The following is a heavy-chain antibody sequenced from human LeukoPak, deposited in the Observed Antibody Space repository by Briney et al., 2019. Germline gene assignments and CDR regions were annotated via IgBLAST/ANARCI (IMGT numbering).Heavy chain of an antibody. J-gene: IGHJ5*02. Sequence: GGSLRLSCAASGFTFSSYWMSWVRQAPGKGLGWVANIKQDGSEKYYVDSVKGRFTISRDNAKNSLYLQMNSLRAEDTAVYYCARDPYYDFWSGPPLGDNWFDPWGQGTLVTVSS. CDR2: IKQDGSEK. CDR3: ARDPYYDFWSGPPLGDNWFDP. V-gene: IGHV3-7*01. D-gene: IGHD3-3*01. CDR1: GFTFSSYW.